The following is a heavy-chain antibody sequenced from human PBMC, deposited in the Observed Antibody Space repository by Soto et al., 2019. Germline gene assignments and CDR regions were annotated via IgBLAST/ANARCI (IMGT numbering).Heavy chain of an antibody. CDR2: IWYDGSNK. V-gene: IGHV3-33*01. J-gene: IGHJ6*02. D-gene: IGHD3-10*01. CDR1: GFTFSSYG. Sequence: PGGSLRLSCAASGFTFSSYGMHWVRQAPGKGLEWVAVIWYDGSNKYYADSVKGRFTISRDNSKNTLYLQMNSLRAEDTAVYYCARAGGSGSYDYYYYYGMDVWGQGTTVTVSS. CDR3: ARAGGSGSYDYYYYYGMDV.